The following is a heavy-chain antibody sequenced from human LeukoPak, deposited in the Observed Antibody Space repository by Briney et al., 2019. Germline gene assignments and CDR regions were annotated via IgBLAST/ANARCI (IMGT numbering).Heavy chain of an antibody. Sequence: SVKVSCKASGGTFSSYAISWVRQAPGQGLEWMGGIIPIFGTANYAQKFQGRVTITADKSTSTAYMELSSLRSEDTAVYYCARVHRGLPRYYYYYMDVWGKGTTVTVSS. CDR3: ARVHRGLPRYYYYYMDV. V-gene: IGHV1-69*06. J-gene: IGHJ6*03. D-gene: IGHD5-12*01. CDR2: IIPIFGTA. CDR1: GGTFSSYA.